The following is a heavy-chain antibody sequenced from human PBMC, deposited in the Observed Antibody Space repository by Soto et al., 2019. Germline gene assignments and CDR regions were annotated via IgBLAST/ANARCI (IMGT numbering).Heavy chain of an antibody. Sequence: SLRLSCAASGFTFSSYGTHWARQAPGKGLEWVAVISYDGSNKYYAHSVKGRFTISRDNSKIRLYLQMNSLRADDTAVYYCAEDGGSGPGDYYGMDVWGQGTTVTVSS. CDR3: AEDGGSGPGDYYGMDV. J-gene: IGHJ6*02. V-gene: IGHV3-30*18. D-gene: IGHD3-10*01. CDR2: ISYDGSNK. CDR1: GFTFSSYG.